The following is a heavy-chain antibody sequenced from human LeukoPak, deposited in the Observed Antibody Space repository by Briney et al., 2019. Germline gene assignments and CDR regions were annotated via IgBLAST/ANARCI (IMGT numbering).Heavy chain of an antibody. V-gene: IGHV3-30*03. Sequence: QSGRSLRLSCAASGFTFSIYGMHWVRQAPGKGLEWVAVISSDGSNKYYADSMKGRFTISRDNSKNTLYLQMNSLRDEDTAVYYCARVAAGYSVNYFDYWGQGTLVTVSS. CDR2: ISSDGSNK. D-gene: IGHD4-23*01. CDR3: ARVAAGYSVNYFDY. J-gene: IGHJ4*02. CDR1: GFTFSIYG.